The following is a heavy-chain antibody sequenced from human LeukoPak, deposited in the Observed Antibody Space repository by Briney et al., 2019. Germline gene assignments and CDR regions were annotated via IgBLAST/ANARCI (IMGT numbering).Heavy chain of an antibody. D-gene: IGHD2-2*01. V-gene: IGHV3-23*01. CDR2: ISTSGDST. Sequence: GGSLRLSCAASGFTFSSYAMTWVRQAPGKGLEWVSAISTSGDSTYYADSVRGRFTISRDNSKNTLYLQMTSLRAEDTAVYYCARKVYHRFDYWGQGTLVTVSS. CDR1: GFTFSSYA. J-gene: IGHJ4*02. CDR3: ARKVYHRFDY.